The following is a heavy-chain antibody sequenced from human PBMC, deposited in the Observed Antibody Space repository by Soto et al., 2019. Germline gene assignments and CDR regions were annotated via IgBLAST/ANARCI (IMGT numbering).Heavy chain of an antibody. Sequence: SETLSLTCTVSGDSVSSGTYFWSWVRQPPGKGLEWIGYVYYSGSTNYNPTLKSRLTMSVDTSKNQFSLKLSSVTAADTAVYYCARRYGHPYDLSGQRT. J-gene: IGHJ3*01. CDR2: VYYSGST. CDR3: ARRYGHPYDL. CDR1: GDSVSSGTYF. D-gene: IGHD4-17*01. V-gene: IGHV4-61*01.